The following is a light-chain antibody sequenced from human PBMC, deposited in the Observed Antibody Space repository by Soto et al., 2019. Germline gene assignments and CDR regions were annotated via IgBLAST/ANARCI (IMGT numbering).Light chain of an antibody. CDR2: GNS. CDR1: SSNIGAGYD. J-gene: IGLJ2*01. V-gene: IGLV1-40*01. CDR3: QSYDSSLSDVV. Sequence: QSVLTQPPSVSGAPGQRVTISRTESSSNIGAGYDVHWYQQLPGTAPKLLIYGNSNRPSGVPDRFSGSKSGTSASLAITGLQAEDEADYYCQSYDSSLSDVVFGGGTKLTVL.